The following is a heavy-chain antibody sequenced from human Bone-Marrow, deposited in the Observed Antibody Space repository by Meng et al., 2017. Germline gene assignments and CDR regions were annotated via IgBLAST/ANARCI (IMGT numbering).Heavy chain of an antibody. D-gene: IGHD2-21*01. CDR2: TYYRSKWFN. CDR3: ARDLYLSIRYFEY. CDR1: GDSVSSNSAA. V-gene: IGHV6-1*01. J-gene: IGHJ4*01. Sequence: SETLSLTCAISGDSVSSNSAAWNWIRQSPSRGLEWLGRTYYRSKWFNDYAPSVTSRITVNQDTSKNQFSLQLNSVTPEDTAVYYCARDLYLSIRYFEYWGQGVLVTVSS.